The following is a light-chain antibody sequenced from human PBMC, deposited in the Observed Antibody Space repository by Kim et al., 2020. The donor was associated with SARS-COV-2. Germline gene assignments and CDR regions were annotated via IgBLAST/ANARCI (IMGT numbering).Light chain of an antibody. J-gene: IGKJ1*01. Sequence: ASIEDRVPITCRASQDTANSLAWYQQKPGKVPQVLIYAAATLQSGVPSRFSGSGSGTEFTLTIGSLQTEDVATYYCQKYNSAPWTFGPGTKVDIK. CDR1: QDTANS. CDR2: AAA. V-gene: IGKV1-27*01. CDR3: QKYNSAPWT.